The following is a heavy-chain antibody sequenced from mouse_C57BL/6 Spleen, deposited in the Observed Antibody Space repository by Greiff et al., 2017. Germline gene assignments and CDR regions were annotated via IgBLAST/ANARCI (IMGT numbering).Heavy chain of an antibody. CDR2: IHPNSGST. Sequence: QVHVKQSGAELVKPGASVKLSCKASGYTFTSYWMHWVKQRPGQGLEWIGMIHPNSGSTNYNEKFKSKATLTVDKSSSTAYMQLSSLTSEDSAVYYCARGGVHMDYWGQGTSVTVSS. J-gene: IGHJ4*01. CDR3: ARGGVHMDY. V-gene: IGHV1-64*01. CDR1: GYTFTSYW.